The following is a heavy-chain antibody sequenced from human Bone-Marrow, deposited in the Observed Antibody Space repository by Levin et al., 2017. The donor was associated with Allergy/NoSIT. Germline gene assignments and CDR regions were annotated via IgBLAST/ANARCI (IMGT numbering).Heavy chain of an antibody. Sequence: PGGSLRLSCTASGLTLSDHVMAWVRQAPGMGLEWVSSISSAGSTYYPGSVKGRFTISRDDSTNTLYLDMNSLRGEDTAIYFCAKSRRTYWYFDLWGRGTLVTVSS. CDR1: GLTLSDHV. D-gene: IGHD1-14*01. J-gene: IGHJ2*01. CDR2: ISSAGST. CDR3: AKSRRTYWYFDL. V-gene: IGHV3-23*01.